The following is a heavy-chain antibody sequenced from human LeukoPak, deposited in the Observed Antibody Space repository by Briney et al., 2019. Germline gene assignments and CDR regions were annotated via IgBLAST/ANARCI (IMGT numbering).Heavy chain of an antibody. CDR3: ARGPGSSSWYTYPAGGWFDP. D-gene: IGHD6-13*01. V-gene: IGHV4-59*12. CDR1: GGSISSYY. Sequence: SETLSLTCTVSGGSISSYYWSWIRQPPGKGLEWIGYIYYSGSTNYNPSLKSRVTISVDTSKNQFSLKLSSVTAADTAVYYCARGPGSSSWYTYPAGGWFDPWGQGTLVTVSS. J-gene: IGHJ5*02. CDR2: IYYSGST.